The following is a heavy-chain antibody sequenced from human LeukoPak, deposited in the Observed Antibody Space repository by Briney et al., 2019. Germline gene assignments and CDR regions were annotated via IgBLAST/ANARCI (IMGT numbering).Heavy chain of an antibody. CDR3: AKVGSKAAAGPAFDY. D-gene: IGHD6-13*01. Sequence: GGSLRLSCAASGFTFSSYAMSWVRQAPGKGLEWVSGISWNSGSIGYADSVKGRFTISRDNAKNSLYLQMNSLRAEDTALYYCAKVGSKAAAGPAFDYWGQGTLVTVSS. V-gene: IGHV3-9*01. CDR2: ISWNSGSI. CDR1: GFTFSSYA. J-gene: IGHJ4*02.